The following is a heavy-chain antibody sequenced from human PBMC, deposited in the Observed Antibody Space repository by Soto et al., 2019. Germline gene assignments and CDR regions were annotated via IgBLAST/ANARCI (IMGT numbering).Heavy chain of an antibody. CDR2: IYTCGST. J-gene: IGHJ6*02. D-gene: IGHD5-12*01. CDR3: AREGVATIPRVYYYGMDV. Sequence: PSETLSLTCTVSGGSISSYYWSWIRQPAGEGLEWIGRIYTCGSTNYNPSLKSRVTMSVDTSKNQFSLKLGSVTAADTAVYYCAREGVATIPRVYYYGMDVWGQGTTVTVSS. V-gene: IGHV4-4*07. CDR1: GGSISSYY.